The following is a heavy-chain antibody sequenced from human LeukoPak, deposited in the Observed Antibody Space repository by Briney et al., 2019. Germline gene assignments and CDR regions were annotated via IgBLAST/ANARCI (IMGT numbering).Heavy chain of an antibody. CDR1: GYTFTGYY. V-gene: IGHV1-2*02. CDR3: ARVTVPGIAVAAYYFDY. Sequence: ASVKVSCKASGYTFTGYYMHWVRQAPGQGLEWMGWINPNSGGTSYAQKFQGRVTMTRDTSISTAYMELSRLRSDDTAVYYCARVTVPGIAVAAYYFDYWGQGTLVTVSS. D-gene: IGHD6-19*01. CDR2: INPNSGGT. J-gene: IGHJ4*02.